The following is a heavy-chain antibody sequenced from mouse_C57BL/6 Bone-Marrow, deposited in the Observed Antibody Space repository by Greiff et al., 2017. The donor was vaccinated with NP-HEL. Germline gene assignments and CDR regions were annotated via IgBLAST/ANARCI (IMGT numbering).Heavy chain of an antibody. CDR2: IYPGSGST. D-gene: IGHD2-5*01. CDR1: GYTFTSYW. J-gene: IGHJ3*01. V-gene: IGHV1-55*01. Sequence: QVQLQQPGAELVKPGASVKMSCKASGYTFTSYWITWVKQRPGQGLEWIGDIYPGSGSTNYNEKFKSKATLTVDTSSSTAYMQLSSLTSEDSAVYYCARRSYYSNYLAWFAYWGQGTLVTVSA. CDR3: ARRSYYSNYLAWFAY.